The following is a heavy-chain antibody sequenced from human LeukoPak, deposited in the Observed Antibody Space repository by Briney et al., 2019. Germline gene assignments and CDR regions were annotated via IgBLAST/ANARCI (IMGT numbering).Heavy chain of an antibody. CDR3: ARTEPEGYFDWLSHFPYDY. J-gene: IGHJ4*02. V-gene: IGHV4-4*07. D-gene: IGHD3-9*01. CDR1: GDSISYFY. CDR2: TSSSGNT. Sequence: SETLSLTCSVSGDSISYFYWSWIRQAAGKGLEWIGRTSSSGNTDYNASLKSRVTMSVDTSKNQLSLKVISVTAADTAVYYCARTEPEGYFDWLSHFPYDYWGQGTLVTVSS.